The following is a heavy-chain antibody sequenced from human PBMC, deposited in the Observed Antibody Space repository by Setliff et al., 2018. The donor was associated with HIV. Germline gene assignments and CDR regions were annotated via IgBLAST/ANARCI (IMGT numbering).Heavy chain of an antibody. CDR1: GFTFTNYA. Sequence: ASVKVSCKASGFTFTNYAVHWVRQAPGQRLEWMGWINAGNVNTKYSQKFQGRVTITRDTSASTAYMELSGLRSEDTAVYYCARIPNHSSGFDYWGQGTPVTVSS. CDR3: ARIPNHSSGFDY. J-gene: IGHJ4*02. V-gene: IGHV1-3*01. CDR2: INAGNVNT. D-gene: IGHD3-22*01.